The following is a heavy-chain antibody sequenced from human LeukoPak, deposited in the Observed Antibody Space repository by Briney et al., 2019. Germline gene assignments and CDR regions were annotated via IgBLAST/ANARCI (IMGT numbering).Heavy chain of an antibody. CDR3: AKEGGYDRGLNWFDP. Sequence: GGSLRLSCAASGFTFSSYSMNWVRQAPGKGLEWVAGIWYDGSNEDYADSVKGRFTISRDNSKNTLYLQMSSLRAEDTAVYYCAKEGGYDRGLNWFDPWGQGTLVTVSS. CDR2: IWYDGSNE. V-gene: IGHV3-33*06. J-gene: IGHJ5*02. D-gene: IGHD3-9*01. CDR1: GFTFSSYS.